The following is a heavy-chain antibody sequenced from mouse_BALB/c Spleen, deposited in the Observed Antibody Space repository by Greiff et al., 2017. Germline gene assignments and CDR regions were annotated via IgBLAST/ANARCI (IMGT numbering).Heavy chain of an antibody. V-gene: IGHV1S81*02. J-gene: IGHJ3*01. CDR1: GYTFTSYY. Sequence: QVQLKQPGAELVRPGASVKLSCKASGYTFTSYYMYWVKQRPGQGLEWIGGINPSNGGTNFNEKFKSKATLTVDKSSSTAYMQLSSLTSEDSAVYYCTRGNLRAWFAYWGQGTLVTVSA. CDR3: TRGNLRAWFAY. CDR2: INPSNGGT.